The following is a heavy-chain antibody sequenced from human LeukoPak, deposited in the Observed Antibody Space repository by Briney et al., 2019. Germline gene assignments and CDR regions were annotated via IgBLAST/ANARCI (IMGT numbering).Heavy chain of an antibody. V-gene: IGHV4-59*11. D-gene: IGHD3-22*01. CDR3: ARSGDSSACFVS. CDR1: GFPISSHY. Sequence: SETLSLTCTVSGFPISSHYWSWSRQPPGKGLEWIGNIYYDGTTNYNPSLRSRITISIDTSRNHFSLRLSSVTTADSAMYYCARSGDSSACFVSWGQGTLVAVSS. J-gene: IGHJ4*02. CDR2: IYYDGTT.